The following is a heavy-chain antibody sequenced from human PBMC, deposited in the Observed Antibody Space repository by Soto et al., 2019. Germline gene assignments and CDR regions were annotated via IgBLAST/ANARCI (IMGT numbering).Heavy chain of an antibody. CDR1: GYTFTSYD. Sequence: QVQLVQSGAEVKKPGASVKLSCKASGYTFTSYDIHWVRQAPGQGLEWMGRINAGNGNTRYSQKFQDRAAITRDTSATTAYMELSSLRSEDTALYFRARDFGGFDYWGQGTLVTVSS. V-gene: IGHV1-3*01. J-gene: IGHJ4*02. CDR2: INAGNGNT. CDR3: ARDFGGFDY. D-gene: IGHD3-10*01.